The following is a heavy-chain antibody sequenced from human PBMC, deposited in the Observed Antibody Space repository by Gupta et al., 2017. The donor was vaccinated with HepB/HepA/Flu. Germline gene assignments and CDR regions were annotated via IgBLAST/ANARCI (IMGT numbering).Heavy chain of an antibody. D-gene: IGHD6-13*01. J-gene: IGHJ4*02. CDR1: GVIFSNFW. CDR3: AISTRSSSSDY. V-gene: IGHV3-7*01. CDR2: IKQDGSEK. Sequence: EVQLVESGGGLVQPGGSLRLSCAASGVIFSNFWMNWVRQAPGKGLEFVANIKQDGSEKNYVDSVSGRFTISRDNAKNLLYLQMNSLRAEDTAVFYCAISTRSSSSDYWGQGALVTVSS.